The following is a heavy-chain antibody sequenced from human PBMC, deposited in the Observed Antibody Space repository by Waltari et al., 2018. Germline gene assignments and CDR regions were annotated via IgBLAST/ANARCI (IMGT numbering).Heavy chain of an antibody. J-gene: IGHJ6*02. V-gene: IGHV4-39*01. Sequence: QLQLQESGPGLVKPSETLSPTCTVSGGSISSSSYYWGWTRQPPGKGLEWIGSIYYSGSTYYNPSLKSRVTISVDTSKNQFSLKLSSVTAADTAVYYCARHRTGTDYGMDVWGQGTTVTVSS. CDR1: GGSISSSSYY. CDR2: IYYSGST. CDR3: ARHRTGTDYGMDV. D-gene: IGHD1-1*01.